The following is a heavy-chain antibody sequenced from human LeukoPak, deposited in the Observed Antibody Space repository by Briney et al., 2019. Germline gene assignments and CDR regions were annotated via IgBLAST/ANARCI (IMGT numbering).Heavy chain of an antibody. CDR2: ISSSSSTI. CDR1: GFTFSSYS. J-gene: IGHJ5*02. CDR3: ARGPPIVVVPAAKLNWFDP. V-gene: IGHV3-48*04. Sequence: EGSLRLSCAASGFTFSSYSMNWVRQAPGKGLEWVSYISSSSSTIYYADSVKGRFTISRDNAKNSLYLQMNSLRAEDTAVYYCARGPPIVVVPAAKLNWFDPWGQGTLVTVSS. D-gene: IGHD2-2*01.